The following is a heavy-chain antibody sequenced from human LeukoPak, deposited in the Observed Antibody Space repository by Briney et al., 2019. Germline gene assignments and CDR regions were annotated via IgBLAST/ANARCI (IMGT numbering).Heavy chain of an antibody. D-gene: IGHD5-18*01. Sequence: PGGSLRLSCAASGFTFSSYAMSWVRQAPGKGLEWVSAISGSGGSTYYADSVKGRFTISRDNSKNTLYLQMNSLRAEDTAVYYCAKDRLGYSYGIGFDYWGQATLVTVSS. CDR3: AKDRLGYSYGIGFDY. CDR1: GFTFSSYA. J-gene: IGHJ4*02. V-gene: IGHV3-23*01. CDR2: ISGSGGST.